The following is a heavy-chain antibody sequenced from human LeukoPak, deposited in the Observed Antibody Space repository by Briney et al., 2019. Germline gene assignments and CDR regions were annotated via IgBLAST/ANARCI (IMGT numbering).Heavy chain of an antibody. V-gene: IGHV3-21*01. CDR2: ISSSSSYI. D-gene: IGHD6-13*01. CDR3: ARSIAAAGRYAL. Sequence: GGSLRLSCAASGFTFSSYSMNWVRQAPGKGLEWVSSISSSSSYIYYADSVKGRFTISRDNAKNSLYLQMNSLRAEDTAVYYCARSIAAAGRYALWGQGTLVTVSS. J-gene: IGHJ5*02. CDR1: GFTFSSYS.